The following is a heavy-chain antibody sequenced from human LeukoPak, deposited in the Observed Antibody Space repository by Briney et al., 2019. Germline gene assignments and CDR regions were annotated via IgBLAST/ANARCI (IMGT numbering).Heavy chain of an antibody. Sequence: PSETLSLTCAVYGGSFSGYYWSWIRQPPGKGLEWIGEINHSGSTNYNPSLKSRVTISVDTSKNQFSLKLSSVTAADTAVYYCARGSLYGSGSYYPDSDYWGQGTLVTVSS. CDR2: INHSGST. V-gene: IGHV4-34*01. CDR3: ARGSLYGSGSYYPDSDY. CDR1: GGSFSGYY. J-gene: IGHJ4*02. D-gene: IGHD3-10*01.